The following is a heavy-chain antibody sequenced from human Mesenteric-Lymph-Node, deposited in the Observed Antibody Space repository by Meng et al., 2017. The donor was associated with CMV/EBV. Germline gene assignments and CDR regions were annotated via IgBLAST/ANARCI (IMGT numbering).Heavy chain of an antibody. D-gene: IGHD3/OR15-3a*01. V-gene: IGHV4-39*01. CDR2: ISYSGST. J-gene: IGHJ5*01. CDR3: ARQIYDLGTFNNWFDS. Sequence: SGGSISGSSCYWAWIRQPPGKGLEWIARISYSGSTYYPPSLTSRVTISVDTSKNQFSLRLISLTAADTAVYFCARQIYDLGTFNNWFDSWGQGTLVTVSS. CDR1: GGSISGSSCY.